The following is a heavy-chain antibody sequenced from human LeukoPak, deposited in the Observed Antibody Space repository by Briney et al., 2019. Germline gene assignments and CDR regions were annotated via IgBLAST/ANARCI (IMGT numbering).Heavy chain of an antibody. D-gene: IGHD3-22*01. CDR1: GGSISSGGYY. V-gene: IGHV3-23*01. J-gene: IGHJ4*02. Sequence: ETLSLTCTVSGGSISSGGYYWSWVRQAPGKGLEWVSTISDNGGRTYYADSVKGRFTISRDNSKNTLFLQMNSLRAEDSAVYYCATDREGDPSAYYLVGGQGTLITVSS. CDR3: ATDREGDPSAYYLV. CDR2: ISDNGGRT.